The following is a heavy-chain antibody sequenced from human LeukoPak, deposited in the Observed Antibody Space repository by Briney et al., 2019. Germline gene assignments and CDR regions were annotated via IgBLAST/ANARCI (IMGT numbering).Heavy chain of an antibody. D-gene: IGHD2-15*01. CDR2: VIPIFGTA. CDR1: GGTFSSYA. J-gene: IGHJ4*02. CDR3: ARDASPILGYCSGGSCEGGYYFDY. V-gene: IGHV1-69*01. Sequence: SVKVSCKASGGTFSSYAISWVRQAPGQGLEWMGGVIPIFGTANYAQKFQGRVTITADESTSTAYMELSSLRSEDTAVYYCARDASPILGYCSGGSCEGGYYFDYWGQGTLVTVSS.